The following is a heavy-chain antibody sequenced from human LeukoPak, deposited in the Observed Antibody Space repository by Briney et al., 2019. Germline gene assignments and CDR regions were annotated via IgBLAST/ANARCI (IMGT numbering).Heavy chain of an antibody. Sequence: PGRSLRLSCAASGFTFSTYGMNWVRQAPGKGREWVALISFDGSNTYYADSVKGRFTISRDNSKNTVYLQMNSLRAEDTAMYYCAKDQGYWGRGTLVTVSS. CDR1: GFTFSTYG. V-gene: IGHV3-30*18. CDR2: ISFDGSNT. CDR3: AKDQGY. J-gene: IGHJ4*02.